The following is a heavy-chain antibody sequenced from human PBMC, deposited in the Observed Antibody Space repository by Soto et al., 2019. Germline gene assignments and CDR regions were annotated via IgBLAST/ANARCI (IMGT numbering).Heavy chain of an antibody. Sequence: SQTLSLPCAISGDRVSSNSAAWNWIRQSPSRGLEWLGRTYYRSKWYNDYAVSVKSRITINPDTSKNQFSLQLNSVTPEDTAVYYCAKGRTVAVTGAPSDAFDIWGQGTMVTVSS. CDR2: TYYRSKWYN. CDR1: GDRVSSNSAA. D-gene: IGHD6-19*01. CDR3: AKGRTVAVTGAPSDAFDI. V-gene: IGHV6-1*01. J-gene: IGHJ3*02.